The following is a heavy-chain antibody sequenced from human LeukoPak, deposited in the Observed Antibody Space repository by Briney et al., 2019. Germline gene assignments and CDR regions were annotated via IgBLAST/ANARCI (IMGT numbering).Heavy chain of an antibody. J-gene: IGHJ4*02. CDR1: AFTFTSSA. CDR2: ISGSGGNT. V-gene: IGHV3-23*01. Sequence: PGGSLRLSCAASAFTFTSSAMNSVRQAPGKWLEWVSLISGSGGNTYYADSVKGRFTISRDNSKNTLYLQMDSLRAEETANYYCAKVGSTVWKLYYSDSWGQGTLVIVSS. CDR3: AKVGSTVWKLYYSDS. D-gene: IGHD4-23*01.